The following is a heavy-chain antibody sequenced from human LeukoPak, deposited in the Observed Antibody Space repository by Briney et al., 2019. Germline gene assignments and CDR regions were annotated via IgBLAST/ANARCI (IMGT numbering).Heavy chain of an antibody. CDR3: ARAITMIVVVNPPSGDAFDI. J-gene: IGHJ3*02. CDR2: INPNSGGT. V-gene: IGHV1-2*02. CDR1: GYTFTGYY. Sequence: ASVKVSCKASGYTFTGYYMHWVRQAPGQGLEWMGWINPNSGGTNYAQKFQGRVTMTRDTSISTAYVELSRLRSDDTAVYYCARAITMIVVVNPPSGDAFDIWGQGTMVTVSS. D-gene: IGHD3-22*01.